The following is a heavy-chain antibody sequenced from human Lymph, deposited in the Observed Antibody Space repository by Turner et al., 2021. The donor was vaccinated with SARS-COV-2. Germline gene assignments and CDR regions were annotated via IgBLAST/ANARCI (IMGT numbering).Heavy chain of an antibody. CDR2: IYSGGRT. CDR1: GFNVSSNY. J-gene: IGHJ3*02. V-gene: IGHV3-53*02. CDR3: ARDNPHDAFDI. Sequence: EVQLVETGGGLIQPGGSLRLSCAASGFNVSSNYMSWVRQAPGKGLEWVSVIYSGGRTFYADSVRGRFTISRDNSKNTLYLQMNSLRAEDTAVYYCARDNPHDAFDIWGQGTMVTVSS.